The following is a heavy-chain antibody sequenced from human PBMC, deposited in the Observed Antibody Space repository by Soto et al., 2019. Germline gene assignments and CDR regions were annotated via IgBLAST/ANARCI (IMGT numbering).Heavy chain of an antibody. D-gene: IGHD1-26*01. CDR1: GYTFTSNG. Sequence: QVQLVQSGAEVKKLGASVKVSCKASGYTFTSNGIIWVRQAPGQGLEWMGWINAYNGNTHYAQKLQGRATMTTDTSTSTAYRELRSLRSDDTAVYYCARDRGSYALDYWGQGTLVTVSS. CDR3: ARDRGSYALDY. J-gene: IGHJ4*02. CDR2: INAYNGNT. V-gene: IGHV1-18*01.